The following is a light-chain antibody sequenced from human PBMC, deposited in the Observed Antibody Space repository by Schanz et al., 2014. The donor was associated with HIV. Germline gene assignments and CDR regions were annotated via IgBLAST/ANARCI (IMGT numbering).Light chain of an antibody. J-gene: IGLJ2*01. CDR1: SSNVGGYNY. CDR3: SSYAGSLPLV. Sequence: QSALTQPPSASGSRGQSVAISCTGSSSNVGGYNYVSWYQQHPGKAPKLMIYEVDKRPSGVPDRFSGSKSGNTASLTVSGLQAEDEADYYCSSYAGSLPLVFGGGAQLTV. CDR2: EVD. V-gene: IGLV2-8*01.